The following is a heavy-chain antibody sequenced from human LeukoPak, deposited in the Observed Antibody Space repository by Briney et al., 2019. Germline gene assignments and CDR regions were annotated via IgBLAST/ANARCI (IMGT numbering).Heavy chain of an antibody. CDR1: GFTFSSYG. Sequence: PGGSLRLSCAASGFTFSSYGMHCVRQAPGKGLEWVAVIWYDGSNKYYADSVKGRFTISRDNSKNTLYLQMNSRRAEDTAVYYCARENRSGWSYYFDYWGQGTLVTVSS. D-gene: IGHD6-19*01. V-gene: IGHV3-33*01. CDR3: ARENRSGWSYYFDY. CDR2: IWYDGSNK. J-gene: IGHJ4*02.